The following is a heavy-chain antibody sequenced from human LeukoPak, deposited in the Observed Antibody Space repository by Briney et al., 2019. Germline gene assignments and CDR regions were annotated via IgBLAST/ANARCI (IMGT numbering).Heavy chain of an antibody. CDR3: ASERNYYDSSGYYYFDY. CDR1: GGTFSSYA. Sequence: SVKVSCKASGGTFSSYAISWVRQAPGQGLEWMGGIIPFFGTANCAQKFQGRVTITADESTSTAYMELSSLRSEDTAVYYCASERNYYDSSGYYYFDYWGQGTLVTVSS. CDR2: IIPFFGTA. D-gene: IGHD3-22*01. J-gene: IGHJ4*02. V-gene: IGHV1-69*13.